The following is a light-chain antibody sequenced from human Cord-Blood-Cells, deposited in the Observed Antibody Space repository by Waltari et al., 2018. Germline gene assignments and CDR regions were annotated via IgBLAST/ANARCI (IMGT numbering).Light chain of an antibody. V-gene: IGLV3-19*01. CDR2: GKN. Sequence: SSELTQDPAVSVAFGQTVRITCQGDSLRSYYASWYQQKPGQAPVLVSYGKNNRPSGIPDRLSGSRSGSAVSLTITGTHAEAEADYCCSSRNSSGNDLVCGGGAKLTVL. CDR3: SSRNSSGNDLV. J-gene: IGLJ2*01. CDR1: SLRSYY.